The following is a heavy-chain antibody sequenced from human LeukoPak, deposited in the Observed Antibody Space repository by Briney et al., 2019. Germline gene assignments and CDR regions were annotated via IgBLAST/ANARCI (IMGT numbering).Heavy chain of an antibody. Sequence: ASVKVSCKASGGTFSSYAISWVRQAPGQGLEWMGRIIPILGIANYAQKFQGRVTITADKSTSTAYMELSRLRSDDTAVYYCASVGYYDFWSGYSRDAFDMWGQGTMVTVSS. CDR1: GGTFSSYA. V-gene: IGHV1-69*04. CDR3: ASVGYYDFWSGYSRDAFDM. CDR2: IIPILGIA. J-gene: IGHJ3*02. D-gene: IGHD3-3*01.